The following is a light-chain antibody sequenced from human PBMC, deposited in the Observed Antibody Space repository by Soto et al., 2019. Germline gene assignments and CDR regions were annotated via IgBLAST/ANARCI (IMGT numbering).Light chain of an antibody. V-gene: IGKV3-20*01. CDR2: GAS. CDR3: QHCGASAPCT. Sequence: EIVLTQSPGTLSLSPGERATLSCRASQSITTSYLAWYQHKAGQAPRLLIYGASSRATGIPDRISAGGSGTDFTLTISTLEPEDLAVYYCQHCGASAPCTFGPGTKLEIK. J-gene: IGKJ2*02. CDR1: QSITTSY.